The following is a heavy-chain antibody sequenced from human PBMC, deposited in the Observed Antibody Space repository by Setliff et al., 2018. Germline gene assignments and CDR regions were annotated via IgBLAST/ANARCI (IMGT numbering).Heavy chain of an antibody. CDR2: INSGGSKV. J-gene: IGHJ4*02. D-gene: IGHD5-18*01. V-gene: IGHV3-48*03. CDR1: GFTFRSYE. Sequence: GGSLRLSCAASGFTFRSYEMNWVRQTPGKGLEWVSYINSGGSKVYYADSVKGRFTISRDNAKNSLYLLMKSVRVDDTAAYYCARSINGYQQRYEIWGQGALVTSPQ. CDR3: ARSINGYQQRYEI.